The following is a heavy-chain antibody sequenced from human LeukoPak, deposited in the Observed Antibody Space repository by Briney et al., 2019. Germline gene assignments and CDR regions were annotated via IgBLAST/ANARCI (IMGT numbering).Heavy chain of an antibody. CDR2: LSYDGSNE. CDR1: GFTFSSYG. CDR3: AKEEDAWVQLWMGFDY. V-gene: IGHV3-30*18. J-gene: IGHJ4*02. Sequence: GGSLRLSCAASGFTFSSYGIHWVRQAPGKGLEWVAVLSYDGSNEYYADSVQGRFTISRDNSKNTLYLQMNSLRAEDTAVYYCAKEEDAWVQLWMGFDYWGQGTLVTGSS. D-gene: IGHD5-18*01.